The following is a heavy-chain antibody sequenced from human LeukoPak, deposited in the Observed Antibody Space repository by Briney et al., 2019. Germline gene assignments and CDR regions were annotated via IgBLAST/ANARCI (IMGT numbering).Heavy chain of an antibody. CDR2: IGTAGDT. CDR1: GFTFSSYA. V-gene: IGHV3-13*04. CDR3: ARAGTDETGYYYGMDV. J-gene: IGHJ6*02. Sequence: GSLRLSCAASGFTFSSYAMSWVRQAPGKGLEWVSAIGTAGDTYYPGSVEGRFTISRENAKNSLYLQMNSLRAGDAAVYYCARAGTDETGYYYGMDVWGQGTTVTVSS. D-gene: IGHD1-14*01.